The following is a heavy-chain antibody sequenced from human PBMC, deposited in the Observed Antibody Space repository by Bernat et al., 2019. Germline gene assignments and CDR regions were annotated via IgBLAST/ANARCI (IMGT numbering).Heavy chain of an antibody. V-gene: IGHV3-13*04. D-gene: IGHD2-21*02. CDR2: IGTAGDT. Sequence: EVQLVESGGGLVQPGGSLRLSCAASGFTFSSYDMHWVRQATGKGLEWVSAIGTAGDTYYPGSVKGRFTISRENAKNYLYLQMNSLRDGDTAVYYCARMGDHDAFDIWGQGTMVTVSS. J-gene: IGHJ3*02. CDR1: GFTFSSYD. CDR3: ARMGDHDAFDI.